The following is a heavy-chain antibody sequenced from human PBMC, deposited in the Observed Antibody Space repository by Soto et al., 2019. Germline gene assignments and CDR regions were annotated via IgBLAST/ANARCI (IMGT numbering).Heavy chain of an antibody. J-gene: IGHJ3*02. Sequence: PSETLSLTCTVSGGSIRSSSYYWGWIRQPPGKGLEWIGSIYYSGTTYYNPSLKSRVTISVDTSKNQFSLKLSSVTAADTAVYYCARLTIVAGGDAFDIWGQGTMVTVSS. CDR1: GGSIRSSSYY. CDR3: ARLTIVAGGDAFDI. V-gene: IGHV4-39*01. D-gene: IGHD6-13*01. CDR2: IYYSGTT.